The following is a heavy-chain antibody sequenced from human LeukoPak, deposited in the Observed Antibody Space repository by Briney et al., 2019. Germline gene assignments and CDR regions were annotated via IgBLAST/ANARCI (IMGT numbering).Heavy chain of an antibody. Sequence: GGSLRLPCAASGFTFSSYWMSWVRQAPGKGLEWVANIKQDGSEKYYVDSVKGRFTISRDNAKNSLYLQMNSLRAEDTAVYYCAKGGPTGSNYFDFWGQGTLVTVSS. CDR1: GFTFSSYW. CDR2: IKQDGSEK. J-gene: IGHJ4*02. D-gene: IGHD1-26*01. V-gene: IGHV3-7*01. CDR3: AKGGPTGSNYFDF.